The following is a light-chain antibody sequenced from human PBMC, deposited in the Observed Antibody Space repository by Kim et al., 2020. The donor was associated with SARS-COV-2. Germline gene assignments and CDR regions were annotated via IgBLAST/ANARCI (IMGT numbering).Light chain of an antibody. CDR3: QKYDNAPWT. Sequence: VGDIVTITCRAGRGITDYLAWYQQKPGRVPSLLIYGASTLQEGVPSRFSGSGSGKQFTLTIDSLKPEDVATYYCQKYDNAPWTFGQGTKVDIK. CDR1: RGITDY. CDR2: GAS. V-gene: IGKV1-27*01. J-gene: IGKJ1*01.